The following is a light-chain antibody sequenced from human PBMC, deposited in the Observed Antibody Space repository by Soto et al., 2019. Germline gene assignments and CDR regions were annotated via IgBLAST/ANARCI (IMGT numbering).Light chain of an antibody. V-gene: IGKV3-20*01. CDR3: QQYGSSPT. CDR2: DTS. Sequence: EIVLTQSPGTLSLSPGDRATLSCRASQSVFSSYLAWYQENPGQAPRLLIYDTSSRATGIPDRFSGSGSGTDFTLTISRLEPEDFAVYYCQQYGSSPTFGQGTKVELK. J-gene: IGKJ1*01. CDR1: QSVFSSY.